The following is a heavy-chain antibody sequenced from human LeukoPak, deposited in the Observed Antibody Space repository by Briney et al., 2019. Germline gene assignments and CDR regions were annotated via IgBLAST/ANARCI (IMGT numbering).Heavy chain of an antibody. D-gene: IGHD7-27*01. V-gene: IGHV3-30-3*01. Sequence: GGSLRLSCAASGFTFSSYVMHWVRQAPGKGLEWVAVIFYDGSDKYYADSVKGRFTISRDNSKNTLYVQMNSLRAEDTAVYYCAREAITGDQAGAFDIWGQGTMVTVSS. J-gene: IGHJ3*02. CDR3: AREAITGDQAGAFDI. CDR1: GFTFSSYV. CDR2: IFYDGSDK.